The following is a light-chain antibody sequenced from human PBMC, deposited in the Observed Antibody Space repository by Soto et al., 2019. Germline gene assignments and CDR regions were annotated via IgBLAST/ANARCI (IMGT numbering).Light chain of an antibody. CDR3: QQGGT. J-gene: IGKJ5*01. CDR2: DAS. CDR1: QSVNSY. Sequence: EIVLTQSPATLSLSPGERATLSCRASQSVNSYLAWYQQKPGQAPRLLIYDASNRVTGIPARFSGSGSGTDFTLTISSLEPKDFAVYYCQQGGTFGQGTRLEIK. V-gene: IGKV3-11*01.